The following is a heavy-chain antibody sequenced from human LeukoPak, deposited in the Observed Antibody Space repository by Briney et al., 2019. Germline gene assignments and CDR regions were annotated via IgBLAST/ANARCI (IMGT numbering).Heavy chain of an antibody. J-gene: IGHJ6*02. V-gene: IGHV3-30*03. CDR1: GFTFSSFG. D-gene: IGHD5-12*01. CDR3: GRLMGGYDSYFYGMDV. CDR2: ISYDGSNK. Sequence: GGSLRLSCAASGFTFSSFGMHWVRQAPGKGLEWVAVISYDGSNKYYADSMKGRFTISRDNSQNTLYLQMNSLRLEDTAVYYCGRLMGGYDSYFYGMDVWGQGTTVTVSS.